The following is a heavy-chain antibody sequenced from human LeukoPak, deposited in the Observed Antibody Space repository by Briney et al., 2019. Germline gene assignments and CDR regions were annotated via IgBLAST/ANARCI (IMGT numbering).Heavy chain of an antibody. J-gene: IGHJ5*02. CDR1: GYTFTSYG. CDR3: ARAGITMVRGVITPPLNWFDP. Sequence: WASVKVSCKASGYTFTSYGISWVRQAPGQGLEWMGWISAYNGNTNYAQKLQGRVTMTTDTSTSTAYMELRSLRSDDTAVYYCARAGITMVRGVITPPLNWFDPWGQGTLVTVSS. CDR2: ISAYNGNT. D-gene: IGHD3-10*01. V-gene: IGHV1-18*01.